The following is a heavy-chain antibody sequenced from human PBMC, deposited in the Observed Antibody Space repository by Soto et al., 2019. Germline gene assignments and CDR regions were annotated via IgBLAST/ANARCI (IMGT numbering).Heavy chain of an antibody. V-gene: IGHV3-11*06. CDR3: ARSGDNYNRLDY. CDR1: GFTFSDYY. J-gene: IGHJ4*02. Sequence: LRLSCEGSGFTFSDYYISWIRQAPRKGLEWISYSSNSGTFSRYADSVKGRFSISRDNTKNLLYLQMNSLRAEDTAVYYCARSGDNYNRLDYWGQGTPVTVSS. CDR2: SSNSGTFS. D-gene: IGHD1-1*01.